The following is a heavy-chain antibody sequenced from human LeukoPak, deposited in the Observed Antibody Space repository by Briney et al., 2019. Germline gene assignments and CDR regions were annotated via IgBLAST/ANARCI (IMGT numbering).Heavy chain of an antibody. J-gene: IGHJ5*02. CDR3: AKDEGYCSGGSCWSGYNWFDP. D-gene: IGHD2-15*01. CDR2: ISGSGGST. V-gene: IGHV3-23*01. CDR1: GFTFSSYA. Sequence: GGSLRPSCAASGFTFSSYAMSWVRQAPGKGLEWVSAISGSGGSTYYADSVKGRFTISRDNSKDTLYLQMNSLRAEDTAVYYCAKDEGYCSGGSCWSGYNWFDPWGQGTLVTVSS.